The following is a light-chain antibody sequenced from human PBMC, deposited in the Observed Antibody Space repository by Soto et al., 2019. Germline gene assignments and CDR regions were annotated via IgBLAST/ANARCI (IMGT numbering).Light chain of an antibody. CDR3: QQYGSSPRT. Sequence: EILSTQSPASLYLSPGERPTLPCRASQSVSSSYLAWYQQKPGQAPRLLIYGASSRATGIPDRFSGSGSGTDFTLTISRLEPEDFAVYYCQQYGSSPRTFGQGTKVDIK. V-gene: IGKV3-20*01. CDR2: GAS. CDR1: QSVSSSY. J-gene: IGKJ1*01.